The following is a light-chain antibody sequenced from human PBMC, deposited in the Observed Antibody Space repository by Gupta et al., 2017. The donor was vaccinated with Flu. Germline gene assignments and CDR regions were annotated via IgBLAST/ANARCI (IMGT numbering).Light chain of an antibody. CDR2: QNT. V-gene: IGLV3-1*01. CDR3: QAWDSTISWV. CDR1: KLGDKY. Sequence: SYELTQPPSVSVSPGQTVSITCSGDKLGDKYACWYQQKPGQSPVLVIYQNTKRPSGIPERFSGSNSGNTATLTISRTQAMDEADYYCQAWDSTISWVFGGGTKLTVL. J-gene: IGLJ3*02.